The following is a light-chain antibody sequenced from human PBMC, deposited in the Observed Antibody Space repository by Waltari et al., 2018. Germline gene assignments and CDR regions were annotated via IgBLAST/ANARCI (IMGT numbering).Light chain of an antibody. V-gene: IGLV2-14*03. Sequence: QSALTQPASVSGSPGQSLHISSTGTSSDVGGYQHVSWYQQHPGNAPKLMIYDVSNRPSGVSSRFSGSKSGNTAPLTISGLQPEDEADYYCNSYTSSNTWVFGGGTKLTVL. CDR2: DVS. CDR1: SSDVGGYQH. J-gene: IGLJ3*02. CDR3: NSYTSSNTWV.